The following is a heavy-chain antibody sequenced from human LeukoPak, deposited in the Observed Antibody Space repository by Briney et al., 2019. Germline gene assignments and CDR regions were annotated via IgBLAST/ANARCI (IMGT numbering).Heavy chain of an antibody. V-gene: IGHV3-23*01. CDR1: GFTFSSYE. CDR2: ISGSGGST. J-gene: IGHJ4*02. Sequence: GGSLRLSCAASGFTFSSYEMNWVRQAPGKGLEWVSAISGSGGSTYYVDSVKGRFTISRDNSKNTLYLQMNSLRAEDTAVYYCAKLGGDRGYFDYWGQGTLVTVSS. CDR3: AKLGGDRGYFDY. D-gene: IGHD3-16*01.